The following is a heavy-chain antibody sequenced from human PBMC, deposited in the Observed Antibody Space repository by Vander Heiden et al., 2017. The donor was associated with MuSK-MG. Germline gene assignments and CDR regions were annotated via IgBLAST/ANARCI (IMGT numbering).Heavy chain of an antibody. CDR2: IKSDGSST. CDR3: ARGGLYGMDV. J-gene: IGHJ6*02. CDR1: GYTFSNYW. V-gene: IGHV3-74*03. Sequence: EVQLVESGGGLVQPGESLRLSCAASGYTFSNYWMHWVRLAPGKGLEWVSNIKSDGSSTTYADSVKGRFTISRDNAKNTLYLQMNSLRAEDTAVYYCARGGLYGMDVWGQGTTVTVSS.